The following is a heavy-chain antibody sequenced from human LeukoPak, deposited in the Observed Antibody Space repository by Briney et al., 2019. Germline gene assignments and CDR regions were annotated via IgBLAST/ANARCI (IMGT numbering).Heavy chain of an antibody. V-gene: IGHV4-34*01. J-gene: IGHJ4*02. D-gene: IGHD2-21*02. Sequence: SETLSLTCAVYGGSFSGYYWSWIRQPPGKGLEWIGEINHSGSTNYNPSLKCRVTISVDTSKNQFSLKLSSVTAADTAVYYCARGVSDGENWGQGTLVTVSS. CDR1: GGSFSGYY. CDR2: INHSGST. CDR3: ARGVSDGEN.